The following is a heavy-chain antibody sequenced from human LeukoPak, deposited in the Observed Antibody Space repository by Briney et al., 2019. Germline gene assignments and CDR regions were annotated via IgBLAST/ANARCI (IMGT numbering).Heavy chain of an antibody. V-gene: IGHV3-48*03. Sequence: PGGSLRLSCAASGFTFSSYEMNWVRQAPGKGLEWVSYISSGGSTIYYADSVRGRFTISRDNAKNSLYLQMNSLRAEDTAVYYCARDFLDYYGSGSYYYFDYWGQGTLVTVSS. D-gene: IGHD3-10*01. J-gene: IGHJ4*02. CDR2: ISSGGSTI. CDR3: ARDFLDYYGSGSYYYFDY. CDR1: GFTFSSYE.